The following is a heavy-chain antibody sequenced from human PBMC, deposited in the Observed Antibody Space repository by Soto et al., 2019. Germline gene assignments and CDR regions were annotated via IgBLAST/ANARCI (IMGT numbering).Heavy chain of an antibody. CDR3: ARRCISTSCYPLSGHYGIDV. CDR1: GYIFTNYW. Sequence: PGESLKISCKASGYIFTNYWIGWVRQMPGKGLEWMGIIYPGDSDTEYSPSFQGQVTFSADKSISTAFLHWRSLKASDTAMYYCARRCISTSCYPLSGHYGIDVWGQGTTVTVSS. V-gene: IGHV5-51*01. D-gene: IGHD2-2*01. J-gene: IGHJ6*02. CDR2: IYPGDSDT.